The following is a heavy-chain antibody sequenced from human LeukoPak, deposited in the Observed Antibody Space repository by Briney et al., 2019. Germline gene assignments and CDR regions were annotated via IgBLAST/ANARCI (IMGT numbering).Heavy chain of an antibody. Sequence: GASVKVSCKASGYTFTSYGISWVRQAPGQGLEWMGWISAYNGNTNYAQKLQGRVTMTTDTSTSTAYMELRSLRSDDTAVYYCARGGPITMIVVGHNWFDPWGQGTLVTVSS. V-gene: IGHV1-18*01. CDR3: ARGGPITMIVVGHNWFDP. CDR2: ISAYNGNT. J-gene: IGHJ5*02. D-gene: IGHD3-22*01. CDR1: GYTFTSYG.